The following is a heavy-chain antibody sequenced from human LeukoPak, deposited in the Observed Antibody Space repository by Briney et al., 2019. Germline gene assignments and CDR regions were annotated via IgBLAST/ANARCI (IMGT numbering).Heavy chain of an antibody. V-gene: IGHV3-48*03. CDR2: ISSSGSTI. CDR3: AKGGCRGTCNPLAY. D-gene: IGHD2-15*01. Sequence: GGSLRLSCAASGFTFSSYEMNWVRQAPGKGLEWVSYISSSGSTIYYADSVKGRFTISRDNSKNTLYLQMNNLRAEDTAVYYCAKGGCRGTCNPLAYWGQGALVTVSP. CDR1: GFTFSSYE. J-gene: IGHJ4*02.